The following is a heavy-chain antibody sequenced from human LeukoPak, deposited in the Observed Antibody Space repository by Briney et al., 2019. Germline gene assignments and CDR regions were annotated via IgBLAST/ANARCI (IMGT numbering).Heavy chain of an antibody. J-gene: IGHJ3*02. D-gene: IGHD4-23*01. CDR3: AKRNGYDGNSGVFDI. CDR1: GFTFSRYA. CDR2: ISGSSGRT. Sequence: GGSLRLSCAASGFTFSRYAMSWVRQAPGKGLEWVSGISGSSGRTYYVDSVKGRFTISRDNSKNTLYLQMNSLRAEDTAVYYCAKRNGYDGNSGVFDILGQGTMVTVSS. V-gene: IGHV3-23*01.